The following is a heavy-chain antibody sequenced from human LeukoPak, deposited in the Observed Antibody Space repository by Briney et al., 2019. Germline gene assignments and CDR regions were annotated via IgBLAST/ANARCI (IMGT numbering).Heavy chain of an antibody. CDR1: GITFRSYA. Sequence: GGALRLSCSASGITFRSYAMSWVRQAPGEGLEGVLAFSGSGGSTYYADSVKGRFTISRDNSKNTLYLQMNSLRAEDTAVYYCAKDKACSSTSCYSSYGNWGQGTLVTVSS. CDR3: AKDKACSSTSCYSSYGN. V-gene: IGHV3-23*01. CDR2: FSGSGGST. D-gene: IGHD2-2*02. J-gene: IGHJ4*02.